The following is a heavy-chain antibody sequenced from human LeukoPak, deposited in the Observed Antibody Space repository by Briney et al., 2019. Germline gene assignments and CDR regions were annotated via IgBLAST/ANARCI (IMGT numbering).Heavy chain of an antibody. D-gene: IGHD6-13*01. J-gene: IGHJ3*02. CDR1: GFTFSSYE. Sequence: GGSLRLSCAASGFTFSSYEMNWVRQAPGKGLEWVSYISSSGSTIYYADSVKGRFTISRDNAKNSLYLQMNSLRAEDTALYYCARDAEGDSDAFDIWGQGTMVTVSS. V-gene: IGHV3-48*03. CDR2: ISSSGSTI. CDR3: ARDAEGDSDAFDI.